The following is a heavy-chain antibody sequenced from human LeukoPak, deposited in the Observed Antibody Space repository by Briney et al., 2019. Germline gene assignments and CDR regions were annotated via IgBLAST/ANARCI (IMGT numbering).Heavy chain of an antibody. D-gene: IGHD6-19*01. Sequence: SETLSLTCTVSGGTISSYYWNWIRRPPGKGLEWIGYIRYSGSTKYNPSLKSRVTISVDTSKNQFSLKLSSVTAADTAVYYCARWYSSGWAFDYWGQGTLVTVSS. CDR3: ARWYSSGWAFDY. CDR2: IRYSGST. V-gene: IGHV4-59*08. CDR1: GGTISSYY. J-gene: IGHJ4*02.